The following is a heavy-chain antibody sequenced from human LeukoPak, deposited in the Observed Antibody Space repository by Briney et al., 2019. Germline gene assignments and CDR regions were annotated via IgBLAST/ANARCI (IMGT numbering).Heavy chain of an antibody. V-gene: IGHV4-59*01. CDR2: IHYSGST. Sequence: PSETLSLTCAVSGGSISRYYWNWIRQPPGERLEWIGWIHYSGSTAYNPSLESRVTMSVDTSKNHIPLKMTSVTAADTATYYCARWGYFDSSAYFVVDYWGQGVLVTVSS. CDR3: ARWGYFDSSAYFVVDY. CDR1: GGSISRYY. J-gene: IGHJ4*02. D-gene: IGHD3-22*01.